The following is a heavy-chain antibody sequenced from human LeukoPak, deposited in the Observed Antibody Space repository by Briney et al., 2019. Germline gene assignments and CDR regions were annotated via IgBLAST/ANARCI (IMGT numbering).Heavy chain of an antibody. Sequence: PSETLSLTCTVSGGSISSYYWSWIRQPPGKGLEWIGYIYHSGSTYYNPSLKSRVTISVDRSKNQFSLKLSSVTAADTAVYYCARAGGIAVAGTARVWFDPWGQGTLVTVSS. CDR2: IYHSGST. V-gene: IGHV4-59*12. D-gene: IGHD6-19*01. CDR1: GGSISSYY. J-gene: IGHJ5*02. CDR3: ARAGGIAVAGTARVWFDP.